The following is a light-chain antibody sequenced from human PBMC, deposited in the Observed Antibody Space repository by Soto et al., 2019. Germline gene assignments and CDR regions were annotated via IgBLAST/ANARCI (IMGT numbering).Light chain of an antibody. CDR2: GAS. CDR3: QQYGDSPPYT. CDR1: QSVATSS. V-gene: IGKV3-20*01. J-gene: IGKJ2*01. Sequence: EVVLTQSPGTLSLSPGARATLSCRASQSVATSSLAWYQQKPGQAPRLLISGASTRATGIPDRFSGSGSGTDFTLTISRLEPEDFALYYCQQYGDSPPYTFGQGTKLEI.